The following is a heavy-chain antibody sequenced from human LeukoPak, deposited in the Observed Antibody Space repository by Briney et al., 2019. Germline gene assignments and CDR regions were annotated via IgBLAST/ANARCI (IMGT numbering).Heavy chain of an antibody. CDR2: IYYSGST. CDR3: ARGRIGDIHSPAIYGGNGDY. V-gene: IGHV4-39*01. J-gene: IGHJ4*02. D-gene: IGHD4-23*01. CDR1: GGSISSSSYY. Sequence: PSETLSLTCTVSGGSISSSSYYWGWIRQPPGRGLEWIGGIYYSGSTYYNPSLKSRVTISVDTSKNQFSLKLSSVTAADTAVYYCARGRIGDIHSPAIYGGNGDYWGQGTLVTVSS.